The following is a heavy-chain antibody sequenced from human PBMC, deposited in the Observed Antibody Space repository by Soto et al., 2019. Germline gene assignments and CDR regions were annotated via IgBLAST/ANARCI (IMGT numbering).Heavy chain of an antibody. CDR1: GGSISSSNW. J-gene: IGHJ5*02. Sequence: QVQLQESGPGLAKPSGTLSLTCAVSGGSISSSNWWSWVRQPPGKGLEWIGEIYHSGSTNYNPSLKSRVTISVDKSKNQFSLKLSSVTAADTAVYYCASSFAAAGITTPTGFDPWGQGTLVTVSS. CDR3: ASSFAAAGITTPTGFDP. D-gene: IGHD6-13*01. V-gene: IGHV4-4*02. CDR2: IYHSGST.